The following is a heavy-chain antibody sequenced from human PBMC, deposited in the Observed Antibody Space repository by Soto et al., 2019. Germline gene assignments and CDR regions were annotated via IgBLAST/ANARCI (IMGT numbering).Heavy chain of an antibody. CDR3: ATAYYDSRGFQDR. Sequence: GGSLRLSCAASGFTFSSYAMSWVRQAPGKGLEWVSAISGSGGSTYYADSVKGRFTISRDNSENTLYLQMNSLRAEDTATYFCATAYYDSRGFQDRWGQGTLVTVSS. J-gene: IGHJ5*02. V-gene: IGHV3-23*01. D-gene: IGHD3-22*01. CDR1: GFTFSSYA. CDR2: ISGSGGST.